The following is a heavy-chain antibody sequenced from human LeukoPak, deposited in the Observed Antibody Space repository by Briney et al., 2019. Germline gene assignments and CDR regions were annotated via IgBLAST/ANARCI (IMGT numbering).Heavy chain of an antibody. CDR1: GFTFSSYA. CDR2: IRGSGGST. J-gene: IGHJ6*02. D-gene: IGHD2-2*01. CDR3: AKATPAARVYYYGMDV. V-gene: IGHV3-23*01. Sequence: PGGSLRLSCAASGFTFSSYALSWVRQAPGKGLEWVSAIRGSGGSTYYADSVKGRFTISRDNSKNTLYLQMNSLRADDTAVYYCAKATPAARVYYYGMDVWGQGTTVTVSS.